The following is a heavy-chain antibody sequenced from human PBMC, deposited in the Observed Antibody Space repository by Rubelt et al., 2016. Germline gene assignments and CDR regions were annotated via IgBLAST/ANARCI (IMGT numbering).Heavy chain of an antibody. CDR1: SSYA. D-gene: IGHD6-13*01. V-gene: IGHV1-69*04. CDR3: ARDPDGVGYSSRLFDY. CDR2: IIPILGIA. J-gene: IGHJ4*02. Sequence: SSYAISWVRQAPGQGLEWMGRIIPILGIANYAQKFQGRVTITADKSTSTAYMELSSLRSEDTAVYYCARDPDGVGYSSRLFDYWGQGTLVTVSS.